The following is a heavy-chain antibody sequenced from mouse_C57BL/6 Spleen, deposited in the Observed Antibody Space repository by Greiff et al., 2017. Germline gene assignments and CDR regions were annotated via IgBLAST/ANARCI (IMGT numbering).Heavy chain of an antibody. CDR3: ARRYGSSQGAKDY. CDR2: ISSGGSYT. CDR1: GFTFSSYG. D-gene: IGHD1-1*01. J-gene: IGHJ4*01. V-gene: IGHV5-6*01. Sequence: EVQLVESGGDLVKPGGSLKLSCAASGFTFSSYGMSWVRQTPDKRLEWVATISSGGSYTYYPDSVKGRFTISRDNAKNTLHLQMRSLESEDTAMSYCARRYGSSQGAKDYWGPGTSVTVSS.